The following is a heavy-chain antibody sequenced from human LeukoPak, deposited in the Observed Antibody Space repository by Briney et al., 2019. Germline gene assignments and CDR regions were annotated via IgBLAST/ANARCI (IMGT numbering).Heavy chain of an antibody. V-gene: IGHV3-23*01. Sequence: GGSLRLSCAASGFTFSNYAMSWVRQAPGKGLEWVSTINDRGIATYYADSVKGRFTISRDNSKNTLSLQVSSLRAEDTAIHYCAKGLKTAVGPYKGYHYYMDVWGKGTTVTVSS. CDR3: AKGLKTAVGPYKGYHYYMDV. CDR2: INDRGIAT. D-gene: IGHD5-18*01. CDR1: GFTFSNYA. J-gene: IGHJ6*03.